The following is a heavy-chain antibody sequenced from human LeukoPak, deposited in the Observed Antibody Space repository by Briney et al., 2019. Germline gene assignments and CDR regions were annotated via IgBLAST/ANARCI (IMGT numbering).Heavy chain of an antibody. V-gene: IGHV3-48*01. CDR3: ARGLQWGVIIKPFPFDY. Sequence: PGGSLRLSCAASGCTFSSYSMNWVRQAPGKGLEWVSYISSSSSTIYYADSVKGRFTISRDNAKNSLYLQMNSLRAEDTAVYYCARGLQWGVIIKPFPFDYWGQGTLVTVSS. CDR1: GCTFSSYS. CDR2: ISSSSSTI. D-gene: IGHD3-10*01. J-gene: IGHJ4*02.